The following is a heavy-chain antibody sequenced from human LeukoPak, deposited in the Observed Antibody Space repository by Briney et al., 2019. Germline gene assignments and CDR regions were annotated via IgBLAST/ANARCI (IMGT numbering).Heavy chain of an antibody. CDR3: ARYSSGYSFDY. J-gene: IGHJ4*02. CDR1: DGSSISGGYS. CDR2: IYHSGST. D-gene: IGHD3-22*01. Sequence: SEILSLRYGVSDGSSISGGYSRILKQQPPGKGLEWIGYIYHSGSTYYNPSLKSRVTISVDRSKNQFSLKLSSVSAADTAVYYCARYSSGYSFDYWGQGTLVTVSS. V-gene: IGHV4-30-2*01.